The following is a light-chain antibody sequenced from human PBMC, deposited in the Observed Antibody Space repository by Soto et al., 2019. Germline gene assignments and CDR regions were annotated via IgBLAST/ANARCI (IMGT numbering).Light chain of an antibody. CDR2: GAH. CDR3: QQYGSSVT. V-gene: IGKV3-20*01. J-gene: IGKJ1*01. CDR1: QSINNN. Sequence: VMTQAPATLSVSPGARDPLSCRASQSINNNVAWYQLKDGQVPRLLISGAHNRAPGIPDRFSGSESGTDFTLRISRLEPEDFAVYYCQQYGSSVTFGQGTKVDIK.